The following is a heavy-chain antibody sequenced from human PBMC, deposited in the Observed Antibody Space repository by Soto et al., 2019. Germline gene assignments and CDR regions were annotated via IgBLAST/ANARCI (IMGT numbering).Heavy chain of an antibody. CDR2: INPSGGST. CDR1: GYTFTSYY. V-gene: IGHV1-46*03. CDR3: ARAAAQNPGIDY. J-gene: IGHJ4*02. D-gene: IGHD6-13*01. Sequence: QVQLVQSGAEVKKPGASVKVSCKASGYTFTSYYMHWVRQAPGQGLEWMGIINPSGGSTSYAQKFQGRVTMTRDTSTSAVYMELSSLRSEDTAVYSCARAAAQNPGIDYWGQGTLVTVSS.